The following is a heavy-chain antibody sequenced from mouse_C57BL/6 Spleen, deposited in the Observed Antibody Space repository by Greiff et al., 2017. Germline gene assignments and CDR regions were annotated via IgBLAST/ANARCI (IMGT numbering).Heavy chain of an antibody. CDR3: ARSLYYYGSSSFAY. CDR2: IYPGSGNT. CDR1: GYTFTDYY. V-gene: IGHV1-76*01. D-gene: IGHD1-1*01. Sequence: VQLQQSGAELVRPGASVKLSCKASGYTFTDYYINWVKQRPGQGLEWIARIYPGSGNTYYNEKFKGKATLTAEKSSSTAYMQLRSLTSEDSAVYFCARSLYYYGSSSFAYWGQGTLVTVSA. J-gene: IGHJ3*01.